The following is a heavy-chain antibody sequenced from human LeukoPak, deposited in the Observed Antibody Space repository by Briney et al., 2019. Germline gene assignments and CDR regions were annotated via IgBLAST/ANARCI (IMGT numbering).Heavy chain of an antibody. V-gene: IGHV1-69*04. J-gene: IGHJ4*02. CDR2: IIPILGIA. CDR3: ARSMVFGVVTYDY. CDR1: GGTFSSYA. Sequence: ASVKVSCKASGGTFSSYAISWVRQAPGQGLEWMGRIIPILGIANYAQKFQGRVTITADKSTSTAYMELSSLRSEDTAVYYCARSMVFGVVTYDYWGQGTLVTVSS. D-gene: IGHD3-3*01.